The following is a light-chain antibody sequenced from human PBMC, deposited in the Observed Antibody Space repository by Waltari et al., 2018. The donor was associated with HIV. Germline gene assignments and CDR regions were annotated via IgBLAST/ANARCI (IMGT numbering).Light chain of an antibody. CDR3: QSYDSSLSGWV. CDR1: SSNIGAGYD. J-gene: IGLJ3*02. Sequence: QSVLTQPPSVSGAPGQRVTISCVGSSSNIGAGYDLHWYQQLPGTAPKLLIHGNSNRPSGVPDRFSGSKSGTSASLAITGLQAGDEADYYCQSYDSSLSGWVFGGGTKLTVL. V-gene: IGLV1-40*01. CDR2: GNS.